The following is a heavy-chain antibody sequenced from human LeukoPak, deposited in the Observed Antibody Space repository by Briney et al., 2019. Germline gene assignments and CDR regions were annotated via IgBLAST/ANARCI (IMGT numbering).Heavy chain of an antibody. CDR3: ARSSATYYYNSSGYVYYMDV. CDR2: MNPNSGNT. CDR1: GYTFTSYD. Sequence: ASVKVSCKASGYTFTSYDINWVPQATGQGLEWMGWMNPNSGNTGYAQKFQGRVTITRNTSISTAYMELSSLRSEDTAVYYCARSSATYYYNSSGYVYYMDVWGKGTTVTVSS. J-gene: IGHJ6*03. D-gene: IGHD3-22*01. V-gene: IGHV1-8*03.